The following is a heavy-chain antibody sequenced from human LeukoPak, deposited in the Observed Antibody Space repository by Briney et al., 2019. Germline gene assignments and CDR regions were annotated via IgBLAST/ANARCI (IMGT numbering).Heavy chain of an antibody. J-gene: IGHJ4*02. CDR2: ISGSGGST. CDR1: GFTFSSYA. CDR3: AKKFGGGWDLAVAGYYFDY. Sequence: GGSLRLSCAASGFTFSSYAMSWVRQAPGKGLEWVSAISGSGGSTYYADSVKGRFTISRDNSKNTLYLQMNSLRAEDTAVYYCAKKFGGGWDLAVAGYYFDYWGQGTLVTVSS. D-gene: IGHD6-19*01. V-gene: IGHV3-23*01.